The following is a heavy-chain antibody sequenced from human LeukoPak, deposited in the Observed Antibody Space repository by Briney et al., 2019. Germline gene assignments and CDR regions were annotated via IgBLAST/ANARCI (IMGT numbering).Heavy chain of an antibody. D-gene: IGHD6-13*01. CDR3: ARASSRYSSWFDP. V-gene: IGHV4-34*01. Sequence: PSETLSLTCAVYGGSFSGYYWSWIRQPPGKGLEWIGEINHSGSTNYNPSLKSRVTISVDTSKNQFSLKLSSVTAADTAVYYCARASSRYSSWFDPWGQGTLVTVSS. J-gene: IGHJ5*02. CDR1: GGSFSGYY. CDR2: INHSGST.